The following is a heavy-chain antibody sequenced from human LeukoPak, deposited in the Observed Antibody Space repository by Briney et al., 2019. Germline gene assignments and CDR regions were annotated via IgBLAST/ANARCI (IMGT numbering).Heavy chain of an antibody. CDR1: GFTFSSYA. D-gene: IGHD6-25*01. Sequence: GGSLRLSCAASGFTFSSYAMSWVRQAPGKGLEWVSAISGSGRSTYYADSVKGRFTISRDNSKNTLYLQMNSLRAEDTAVYYCANGRAVSSAPFDYWGQGTLVTVSS. CDR3: ANGRAVSSAPFDY. V-gene: IGHV3-23*01. J-gene: IGHJ4*02. CDR2: ISGSGRST.